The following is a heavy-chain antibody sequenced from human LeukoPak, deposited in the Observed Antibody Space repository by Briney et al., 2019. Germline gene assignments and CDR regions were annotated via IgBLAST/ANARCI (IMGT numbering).Heavy chain of an antibody. V-gene: IGHV1-46*01. CDR2: INPSGGST. Sequence: ASVKVSCKASGYTFTSYYMHWVRQAPGQGLEWMGIINPSGGSTSYAQKFQGRVTMTRDTSTSTVYMELSSLRSEDTAVYYCARNDYDSSGYYLYYFDYWGQGTLVTVSS. CDR3: ARNDYDSSGYYLYYFDY. CDR1: GYTFTSYY. J-gene: IGHJ4*02. D-gene: IGHD3-22*01.